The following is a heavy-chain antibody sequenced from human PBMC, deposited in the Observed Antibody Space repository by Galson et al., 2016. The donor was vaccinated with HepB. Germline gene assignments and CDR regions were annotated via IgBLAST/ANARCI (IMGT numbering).Heavy chain of an antibody. CDR2: INRDGSES. CDR1: GFTFSIYW. J-gene: IGHJ4*02. CDR3: AHIGSYVIPDS. V-gene: IGHV3-74*01. D-gene: IGHD1-26*01. Sequence: SLRLSCAASGFTFSIYWMHWVRQAPGKGLVWVSRINRDGSESDYTDSVKGRFTISRDNAKNRMYLQMNSLRAEDTAVYYCAHIGSYVIPDSWGQGTLVTVSS.